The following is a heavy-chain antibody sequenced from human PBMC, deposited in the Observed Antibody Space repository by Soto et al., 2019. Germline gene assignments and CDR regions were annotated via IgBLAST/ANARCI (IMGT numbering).Heavy chain of an antibody. Sequence: EVQLVESGGGLVQPGESLRLSCAASGFTVSNNYMSWVRQAPGKGLEWVSFIYSGGNTYYADSVKGRFTISRDKSKNTLYLQMNNLRAEDTAVYYCTRRPGSWGQGTLVTVSS. CDR1: GFTVSNNY. V-gene: IGHV3-66*01. CDR2: IYSGGNT. J-gene: IGHJ5*02. CDR3: TRRPGS. D-gene: IGHD7-27*01.